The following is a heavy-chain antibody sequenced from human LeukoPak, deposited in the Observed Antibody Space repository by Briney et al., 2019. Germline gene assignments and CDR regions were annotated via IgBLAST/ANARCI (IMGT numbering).Heavy chain of an antibody. V-gene: IGHV4-59*01. CDR1: GGSISGYY. J-gene: IGHJ4*02. CDR3: AREILYYGSGSYVDY. CDR2: IYYSGST. Sequence: SETLSLTCTVSGGSISGYYWSWIRQPPGKGLEWIGNIYYSGSTNYNPSLKSRVTIPVDTSKNQFSLKLSSVTAADTAVCYCAREILYYGSGSYVDYWGQGTLVTVSS. D-gene: IGHD3-10*01.